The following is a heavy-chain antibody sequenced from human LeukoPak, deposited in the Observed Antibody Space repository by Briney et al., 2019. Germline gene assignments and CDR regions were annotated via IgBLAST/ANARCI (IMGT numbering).Heavy chain of an antibody. Sequence: PSETLSLTCTVSGGSISSSSYYWGWIRQPPGKGLEWIGSIYYSGSTYYNPSLKSRVTISVDTSKNQFSLKLSSVTAADTAVYYCAREGGGRLGPYYYYYMDVWGKGTTVTVSS. J-gene: IGHJ6*03. CDR3: AREGGGRLGPYYYYYMDV. D-gene: IGHD3-16*01. V-gene: IGHV4-39*02. CDR2: IYYSGST. CDR1: GGSISSSSYY.